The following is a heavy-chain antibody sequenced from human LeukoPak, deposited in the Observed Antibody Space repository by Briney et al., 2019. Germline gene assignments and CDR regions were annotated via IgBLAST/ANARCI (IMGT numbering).Heavy chain of an antibody. V-gene: IGHV4-34*01. D-gene: IGHD2-21*02. CDR2: INHSGST. CDR3: ARTEVYCGGDCYSAIDY. CDR1: GGSFSGYY. J-gene: IGHJ4*02. Sequence: SETLSLTCAVYGGSFSGYYWSWIRQPPGKGLEWIGEINHSGSTNYNPSLKSRVTLSVDTSKNQFSLKLSSVTAADTAVYYCARTEVYCGGDCYSAIDYWGQRTLVTVSS.